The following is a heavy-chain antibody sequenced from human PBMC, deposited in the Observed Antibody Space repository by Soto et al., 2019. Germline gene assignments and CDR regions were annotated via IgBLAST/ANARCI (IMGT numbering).Heavy chain of an antibody. J-gene: IGHJ4*02. CDR3: TRANWYSEY. Sequence: QVQLQESGPGLVKPSETLSLTCSVSGGSISNHYWSWIRQPPGKGLEWIGYIYYNGNTNYNPSLKCRVPLSVDTSRNQISLKLTTVTAADTAVYYCTRANWYSEYWGQGTLVTVSS. D-gene: IGHD7-27*01. V-gene: IGHV4-59*11. CDR2: IYYNGNT. CDR1: GGSISNHY.